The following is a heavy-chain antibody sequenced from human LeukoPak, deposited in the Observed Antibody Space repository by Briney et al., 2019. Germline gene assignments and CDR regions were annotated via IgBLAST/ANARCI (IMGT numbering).Heavy chain of an antibody. Sequence: SETLSLTCTVSGGSVSSGSYYWSWVPQPPGKGLEGNGYIYYSGSTNYNPSLKSRVTISVDTSKNQFSLKLSSVTAADTAVYYCARERGGYSGYDYYFDYWGQGSLVTVSS. J-gene: IGHJ4*02. CDR2: IYYSGST. D-gene: IGHD5-12*01. CDR3: ARERGGYSGYDYYFDY. CDR1: GGSVSSGSYY. V-gene: IGHV4-61*01.